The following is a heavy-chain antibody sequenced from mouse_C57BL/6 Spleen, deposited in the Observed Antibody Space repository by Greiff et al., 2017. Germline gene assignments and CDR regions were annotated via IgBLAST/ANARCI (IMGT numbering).Heavy chain of an antibody. V-gene: IGHV1-4*01. D-gene: IGHD2-4*01. CDR2: INPSSGYT. Sequence: VQLQQSGAELARPGASVKMSCKASGYTFTSYTMHWVKQRPGQGLEWIGYINPSSGYTKYNQKFKDKATLTADKSSSTAYMQLSSLTSEDSAVYYCARDDYDRLMDYWGQGTSVTVSS. J-gene: IGHJ4*01. CDR3: ARDDYDRLMDY. CDR1: GYTFTSYT.